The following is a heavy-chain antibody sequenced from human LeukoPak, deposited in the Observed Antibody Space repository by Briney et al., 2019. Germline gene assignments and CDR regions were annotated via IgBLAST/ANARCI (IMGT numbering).Heavy chain of an antibody. V-gene: IGHV3-43*02. CDR3: AILSGLRYFDWLPYFDY. Sequence: GGSLRLSCAASGFTFDDYAMHWVRQAPGKGLEWVSLISGDGGSTYYADSVKGRFTISRDNSKNSLYLQMNSLRTEDTALYYCAILSGLRYFDWLPYFDYWGQGTLVTVPS. J-gene: IGHJ4*02. D-gene: IGHD3-9*01. CDR2: ISGDGGST. CDR1: GFTFDDYA.